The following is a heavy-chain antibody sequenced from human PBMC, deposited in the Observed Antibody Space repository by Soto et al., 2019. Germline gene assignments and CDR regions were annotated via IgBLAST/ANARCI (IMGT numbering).Heavy chain of an antibody. CDR3: ARDFAYFDS. V-gene: IGHV4-61*01. CDR2: VYHTGRT. Sequence: QVQLQESGPGLVKPLETLSLTCTVSGGSFKSGSYSWSWIRQPPGKGLEWIGYVYHTGRTSYNPSLKSLVSISMDTSKNQFSLNLDSVTAADTAVYFCARDFAYFDSWGQGTLVTVSS. J-gene: IGHJ4*02. D-gene: IGHD3-3*01. CDR1: GGSFKSGSYS.